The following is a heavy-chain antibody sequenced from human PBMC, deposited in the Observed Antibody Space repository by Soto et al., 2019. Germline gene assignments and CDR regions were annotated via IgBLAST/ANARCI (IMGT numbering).Heavy chain of an antibody. V-gene: IGHV4-4*07. J-gene: IGHJ6*02. CDR3: ARGEPEPYYYYYGMDV. CDR1: GGSISSYY. CDR2: IYTSGST. D-gene: IGHD1-26*01. Sequence: SETLSLTCTVSGGSISSYYWSWMRQPAGKGLEWIGRIYTSGSTNYNPSLKSRVTMSVDTSKNQFSLKLSSVTAADTAAYYCARGEPEPYYYYYGMDVWGQGTTVTVS.